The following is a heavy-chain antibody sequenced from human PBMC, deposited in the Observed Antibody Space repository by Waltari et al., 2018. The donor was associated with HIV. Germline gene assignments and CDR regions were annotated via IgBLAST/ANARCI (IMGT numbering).Heavy chain of an antibody. CDR2: IYYSGST. Sequence: QVQLQESGPGLVKPSETLSLTCTVSGGSISRYYWSWIRQPPGKGLEWIGDIYYSGSTNYNPARKSRVTISVDTSKNQFSLKLSSVTAANTAVYYCARVETVTLGYFDYWGQGTLVTVSS. D-gene: IGHD4-17*01. J-gene: IGHJ4*02. CDR1: GGSISRYY. CDR3: ARVETVTLGYFDY. V-gene: IGHV4-59*01.